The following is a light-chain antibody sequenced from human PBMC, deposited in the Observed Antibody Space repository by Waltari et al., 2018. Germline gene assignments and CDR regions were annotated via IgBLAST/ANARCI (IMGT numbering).Light chain of an antibody. CDR1: QSVGTY. CDR2: DAS. J-gene: IGKJ4*01. Sequence: EIVLTQSPATLSLSPGERATLSCRASQSVGTYLAWYQQKPGQAPRLLIYDASNRATGSPARFSGSGSGTEFTLTISSLEPEDFAVYYCQQRSNWLTFGGGTKVEIK. CDR3: QQRSNWLT. V-gene: IGKV3-11*01.